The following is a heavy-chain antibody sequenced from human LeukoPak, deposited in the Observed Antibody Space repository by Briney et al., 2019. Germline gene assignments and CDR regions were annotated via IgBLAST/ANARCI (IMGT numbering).Heavy chain of an antibody. J-gene: IGHJ6*02. V-gene: IGHV4-59*01. D-gene: IGHD2-15*01. CDR2: IYYSGST. CDR3: ARDLVGISSQNGMDV. Sequence: SETLSLTCTVSGGSISSYYWSWIRQPPGKGLEWIGYIYYSGSTNYNPSLKSRVTISVDTSKNQFSLKLSSVTAADTAVYYCARDLVGISSQNGMDVGGQGTTVTVSS. CDR1: GGSISSYY.